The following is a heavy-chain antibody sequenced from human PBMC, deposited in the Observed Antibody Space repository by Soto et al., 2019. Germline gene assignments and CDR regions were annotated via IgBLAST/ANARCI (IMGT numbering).Heavy chain of an antibody. J-gene: IGHJ6*02. CDR2: IMAVFGTA. V-gene: IGHV1-69*01. Sequence: QVHLVQSGAEVKKPGFSVKVSCRVSGGSFRDYAISWVRQAPGQGPEWMGGIMAVFGTATYAQRFQGRVTISADESTSTAYMDLSSLTSGDAAVYYCATSRGFYAAMDVWGQGTTVSVSS. CDR1: GGSFRDYA. D-gene: IGHD3-16*01. CDR3: ATSRGFYAAMDV.